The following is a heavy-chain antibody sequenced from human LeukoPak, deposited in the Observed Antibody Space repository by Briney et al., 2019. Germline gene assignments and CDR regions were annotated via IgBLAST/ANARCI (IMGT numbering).Heavy chain of an antibody. D-gene: IGHD3-22*01. J-gene: IGHJ4*02. Sequence: ASVKVSCKASGYTFTSYYMHWVRQAPGQGLEWMGIINPSGGSTSYAQKFQGRVTMTRDMSTSTVYMELSSLRSEDTAVYYCARENNYASSGYSPHYFDYWGQGTLVTVSS. CDR2: INPSGGST. CDR3: ARENNYASSGYSPHYFDY. CDR1: GYTFTSYY. V-gene: IGHV1-46*01.